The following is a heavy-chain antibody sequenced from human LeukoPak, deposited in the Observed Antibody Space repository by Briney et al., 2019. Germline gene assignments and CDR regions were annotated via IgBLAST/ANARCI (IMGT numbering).Heavy chain of an antibody. D-gene: IGHD3-16*01. CDR2: IKQDGSEK. Sequence: PGGSLRLSCAASGFTFSSYWMSWVRQAPGKGLEWVANIKQDGSEKYYVDSVKGRFTISRDNAKNSLYLQMNSLRAEDTAVYYCARELAGMGVAFDYWGQGTLVTVSS. V-gene: IGHV3-7*01. CDR3: ARELAGMGVAFDY. J-gene: IGHJ4*02. CDR1: GFTFSSYW.